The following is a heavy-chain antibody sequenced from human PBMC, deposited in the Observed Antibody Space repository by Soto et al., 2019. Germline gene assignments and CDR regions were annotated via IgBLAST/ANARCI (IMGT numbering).Heavy chain of an antibody. V-gene: IGHV4-61*01. CDR2: VYYSGTT. CDR3: ARTTAVPNTLRSRYFFDY. J-gene: IGHJ4*02. D-gene: IGHD4-17*01. Sequence: SETLSLTCSVSGGSVSNKTYYWSWIRQPPGKRLEWTGYVYYSGTTNYNPSLKSRVTISVDLSKNQFSLRLSSVTTAGTALYYCARTTAVPNTLRSRYFFDYWGQGTLVTVSS. CDR1: GGSVSNKTYY.